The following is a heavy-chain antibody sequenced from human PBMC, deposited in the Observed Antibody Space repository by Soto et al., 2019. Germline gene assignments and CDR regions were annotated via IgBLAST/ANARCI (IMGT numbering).Heavy chain of an antibody. J-gene: IGHJ4*02. CDR1: GFTFSSYS. Sequence: VQLVESGGGLVQPGGSLRLSCVASGFTFSSYSRAWVRQAPGEGLQWVSYVSTSSRTIYYAHSVKGRFTISRDNAKNLMYLQMNSLRVEVAAVSYWVKARDSTGYRFDYWCQGTLVTVS. V-gene: IGHV3-48*01. CDR2: VSTSSRTI. D-gene: IGHD2-8*02. CDR3: VKARDSTGYRFDY.